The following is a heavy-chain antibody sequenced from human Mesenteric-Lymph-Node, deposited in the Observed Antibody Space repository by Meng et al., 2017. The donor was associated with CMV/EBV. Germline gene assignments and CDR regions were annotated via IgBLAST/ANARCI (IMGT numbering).Heavy chain of an antibody. D-gene: IGHD3-10*01. CDR2: IRYAGITQ. CDR1: SPFSSYR. CDR3: AKEGSGDSSNHYWYFDP. J-gene: IGHJ2*01. V-gene: IGHV3-30*02. Sequence: SPFSSYRMPWVRQAPGKGLDGLVFIRYAGITQYLADSFKARFPFSRNNSTPTLYLKMAGLRAEEPAVYYWAKEGSGDSSNHYWYFDPWGRGTLVTVSS.